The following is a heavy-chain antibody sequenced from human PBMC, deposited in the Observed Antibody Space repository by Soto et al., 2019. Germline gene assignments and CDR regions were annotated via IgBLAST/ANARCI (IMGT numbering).Heavy chain of an antibody. CDR2: IYYSGST. Sequence: SEALSRTCAVSGGSISSDYWSWIRQPPGKGLEWIGYIYYSGSTNYNPSLKSRVTISVDTSKNQFSLKLSSVTAADTAVYYCARLNALYYDFWSGYYTDYYYYMDVWGKGTTVTVSS. V-gene: IGHV4-59*08. J-gene: IGHJ6*03. CDR3: ARLNALYYDFWSGYYTDYYYYMDV. D-gene: IGHD3-3*01. CDR1: GGSISSDY.